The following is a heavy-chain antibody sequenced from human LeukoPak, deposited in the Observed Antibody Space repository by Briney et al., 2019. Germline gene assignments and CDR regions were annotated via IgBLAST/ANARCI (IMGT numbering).Heavy chain of an antibody. CDR3: AKDSRIAAVDY. D-gene: IGHD6-13*01. Sequence: PGGSLRLSCAASGFTFSSYGMHWVRQAPGKGLEWVAFIRYDGSNKNYADSVKGRFTISRDNSKNTLYLQMNSLRAEDTAVYYCAKDSRIAAVDYWGQGTLVTVSS. CDR2: IRYDGSNK. V-gene: IGHV3-30*02. CDR1: GFTFSSYG. J-gene: IGHJ4*02.